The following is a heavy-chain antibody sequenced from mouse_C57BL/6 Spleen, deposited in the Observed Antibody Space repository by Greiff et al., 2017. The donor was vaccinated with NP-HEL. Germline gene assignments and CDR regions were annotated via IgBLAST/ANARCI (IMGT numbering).Heavy chain of an antibody. J-gene: IGHJ3*01. CDR2: ISSGSSTI. CDR3: ARPLDYDGFAY. V-gene: IGHV5-17*01. Sequence: EVKVVESGGGLVKPGGSLKLSCAASGFTFSDYGMHWVRQAPEKGLEWVAYISSGSSTIYYADTVKGRFTISRDNAKNTLFLQMTSLRSEDTAMYYCARPLDYDGFAYWGQGTLVTVSA. CDR1: GFTFSDYG. D-gene: IGHD2-4*01.